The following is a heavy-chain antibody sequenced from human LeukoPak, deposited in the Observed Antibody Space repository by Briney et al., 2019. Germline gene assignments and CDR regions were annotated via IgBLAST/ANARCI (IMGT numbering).Heavy chain of an antibody. V-gene: IGHV1-2*02. CDR3: ARVGYCSGDRCYLHFDY. J-gene: IGHJ4*02. CDR2: INPKNGDT. CDR1: GYIFKDYY. D-gene: IGHD2-15*01. Sequence: PWASVKVSCKASGYIFKDYYIHWMRQAPGQGLEWMGWINPKNGDTNYAQKFQGRVTMARDSSISTVYMELNRLTSDDTALYCRARVGYCSGDRCYLHFDYWGQGTLVTVSS.